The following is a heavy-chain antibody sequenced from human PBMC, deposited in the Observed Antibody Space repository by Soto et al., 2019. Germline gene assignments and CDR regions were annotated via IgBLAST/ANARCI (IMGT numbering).Heavy chain of an antibody. CDR1: QYNFTNYC. Sequence: QVQLVQSGAESKTPGASVKVSCKASQYNFTNYCVHWVRQAPGQGLEWMGVINPSGGSTKYAQRFRGRVTMTRDTSTNTVYMDLRSLRPEDTAVYFCARAHYDTDSVPVGAESRYYVMDVWGRGTTVTVSS. CDR2: INPSGGST. V-gene: IGHV1-46*01. CDR3: ARAHYDTDSVPVGAESRYYVMDV. J-gene: IGHJ6*02. D-gene: IGHD3-22*01.